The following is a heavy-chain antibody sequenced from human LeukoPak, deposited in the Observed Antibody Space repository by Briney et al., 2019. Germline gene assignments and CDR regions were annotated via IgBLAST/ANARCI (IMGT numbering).Heavy chain of an antibody. CDR3: ARSLGSSYYMDV. Sequence: GESLKISCKGSGYGFATHWIAWVRQMPGKGLEWMGIIYPDDSNTRYSPSFQGQVTFSVDKSNSTAYLQWNSLRASDTAMYHCARSLGSSYYMDVWGKGTTVTVSS. D-gene: IGHD5/OR15-5a*01. V-gene: IGHV5-51*01. J-gene: IGHJ6*03. CDR2: IYPDDSNT. CDR1: GYGFATHW.